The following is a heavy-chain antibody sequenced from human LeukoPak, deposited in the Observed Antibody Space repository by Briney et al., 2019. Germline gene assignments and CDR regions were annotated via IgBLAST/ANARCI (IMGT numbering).Heavy chain of an antibody. CDR2: ISSSSNYI. V-gene: IGHV3-21*01. Sequence: GGSLRLSCVTSGFTFSAYNMNWDRQAPGKGLEWVSCISSSSNYIYYADSVKGRFTISRDDAKNSLYLQMNSLRAEDTAVYYCARDEGVSFDYWGQGTLVTASS. CDR1: GFTFSAYN. CDR3: ARDEGVSFDY. J-gene: IGHJ4*02.